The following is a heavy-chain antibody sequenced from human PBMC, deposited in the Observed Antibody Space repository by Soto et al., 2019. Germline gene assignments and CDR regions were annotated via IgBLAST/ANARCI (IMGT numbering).Heavy chain of an antibody. CDR2: INAGNGNT. Sequence: QVQLVQSGAEVKKPGASVKVSCKASGYTFTSYAMHWVRQAPGQRLEWMGWINAGNGNTKYSQKVQGRVTITRDTSASTAYMELSSLRSEDTAVYYCARGPEVGATARPLGYWGQGTLVTVSS. CDR3: ARGPEVGATARPLGY. CDR1: GYTFTSYA. D-gene: IGHD1-26*01. J-gene: IGHJ4*02. V-gene: IGHV1-3*01.